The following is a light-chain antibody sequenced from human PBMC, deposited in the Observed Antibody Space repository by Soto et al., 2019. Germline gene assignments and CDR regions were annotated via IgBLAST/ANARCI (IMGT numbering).Light chain of an antibody. Sequence: DIQMTQSPATLSASAGERFTITWRASQSVSNWLAWYQQKPGKAPKLLIYDVSSLESGVPSRFSGSGSGTEFILTISSLQPDDFATYYCQQYDSYSWTFDQGTKVDIK. CDR1: QSVSNW. J-gene: IGKJ1*01. V-gene: IGKV1-5*01. CDR2: DVS. CDR3: QQYDSYSWT.